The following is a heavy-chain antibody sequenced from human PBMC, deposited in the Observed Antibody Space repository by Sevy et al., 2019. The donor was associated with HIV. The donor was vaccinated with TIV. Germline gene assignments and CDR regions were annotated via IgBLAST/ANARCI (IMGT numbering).Heavy chain of an antibody. D-gene: IGHD1-26*01. V-gene: IGHV3-33*01. J-gene: IGHJ4*02. Sequence: GGSLRLSCAASGFTFSSFGMHWVRQAPGKGLEWVAVIWYEGSTTYYADSVGGRFTISRDSSNNTLYLQMNSLRADDTAVYYCAATATHLDYWGQGTLVTVSS. CDR3: AATATHLDY. CDR2: IWYEGSTT. CDR1: GFTFSSFG.